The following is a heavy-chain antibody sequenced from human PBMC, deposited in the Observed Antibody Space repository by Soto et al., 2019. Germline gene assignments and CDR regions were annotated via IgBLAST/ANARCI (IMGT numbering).Heavy chain of an antibody. Sequence: QVQLQESGPGLVKPSETLSLTCTVSGGSISSYYWSWIRQPPGKGLEWIGYNYSSGSTNYNPSLKSRVTMSVDTSKNQFSLKLSSLTAADTAVYYCARGGPAALDYWGQGTLVTVSS. CDR1: GGSISSYY. D-gene: IGHD6-13*01. CDR3: ARGGPAALDY. CDR2: NYSSGST. J-gene: IGHJ4*02. V-gene: IGHV4-59*01.